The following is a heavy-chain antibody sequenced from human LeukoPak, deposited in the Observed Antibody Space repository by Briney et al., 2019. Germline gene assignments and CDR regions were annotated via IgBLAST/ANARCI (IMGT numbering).Heavy chain of an antibody. CDR1: GLTFNSYW. CDR3: AKDAHRRKYYYYYYMDV. CDR2: INGDASNT. J-gene: IGHJ6*03. Sequence: GGSLRLSCAASGLTFNSYWMHWVRQVAGKGLVWVARINGDASNTTYADSVKGRFTISRDNAKNSLYLQMNSLRAEDTALYYCAKDAHRRKYYYYYYMDVWGKGTTVTISS. V-gene: IGHV3-74*03.